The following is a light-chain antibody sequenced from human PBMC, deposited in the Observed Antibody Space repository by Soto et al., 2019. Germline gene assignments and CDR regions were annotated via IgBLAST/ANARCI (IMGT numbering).Light chain of an antibody. CDR3: QQYNSYPWT. J-gene: IGKJ1*01. CDR2: KAS. Sequence: DIQMTQSPSTLSASVGDRVTITCRASQSISSWLAWYQQKPGKAPKLLIYKASSLESGVPSRFNGSGCGTNFLFPISCLLPDVFATYYGQQYNSYPWTFGKGTKV. CDR1: QSISSW. V-gene: IGKV1-5*03.